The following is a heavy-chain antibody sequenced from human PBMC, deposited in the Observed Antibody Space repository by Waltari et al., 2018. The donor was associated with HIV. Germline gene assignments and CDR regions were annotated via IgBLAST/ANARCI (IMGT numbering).Heavy chain of an antibody. CDR3: ARDPRGSESGFDS. CDR1: GYPFITYY. D-gene: IGHD3-10*01. Sequence: QVQLVQSGAEVKRPGASVKVSCKASGYPFITYYIHWVRQAPGQGLEWMGIINPGGGSTNYAQKFQGRVTMTMDSSTSTVYMEVNSLKSEDTAVYYRARDPRGSESGFDSWGQGTVVTVSS. J-gene: IGHJ3*02. V-gene: IGHV1-46*01. CDR2: INPGGGST.